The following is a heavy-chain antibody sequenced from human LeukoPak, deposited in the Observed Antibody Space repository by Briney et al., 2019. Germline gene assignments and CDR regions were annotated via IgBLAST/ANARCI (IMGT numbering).Heavy chain of an antibody. Sequence: ASVKVSCKASGYTFTSYGISWVRQAPGQGLEGMGWISAYNGNTNYAQKLQGRVTMTTDTSTSTAYMELRSLRSDDTAVYYCARDRTRDSSSWHLFDYWGQGTLVTVSS. D-gene: IGHD6-13*01. J-gene: IGHJ4*02. CDR3: ARDRTRDSSSWHLFDY. V-gene: IGHV1-18*01. CDR1: GYTFTSYG. CDR2: ISAYNGNT.